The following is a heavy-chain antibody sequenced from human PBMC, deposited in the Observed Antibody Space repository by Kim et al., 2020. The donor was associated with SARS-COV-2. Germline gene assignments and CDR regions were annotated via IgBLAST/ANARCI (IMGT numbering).Heavy chain of an antibody. CDR3: GRDSGYGVVDY. CDR2: IYSSGGT. CDR1: GDSISSGDYF. D-gene: IGHD3-9*01. Sequence: SETLSLTCTVSGDSISSGDYFWTLIRQPPGKGLEWIGSIYSSGGTYYNPCLKGRVSISVTTSKNQFSLRLSSVTATDTAVYYCGRDSGYGVVDYWGQGILVTVSS. V-gene: IGHV4-30-4*01. J-gene: IGHJ4*02.